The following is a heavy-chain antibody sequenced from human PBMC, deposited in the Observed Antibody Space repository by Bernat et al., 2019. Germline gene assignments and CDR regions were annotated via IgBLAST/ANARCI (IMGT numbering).Heavy chain of an antibody. CDR2: ISYDGSNK. D-gene: IGHD6-6*01. Sequence: QVQLVESGGGVVQPGGSLRLACAASGFTFSNYGMHWVRQAPGKGLEWVAVISYDGSNKYYADSVKGRFTISRDNSKNTLYLQMNSLRAEDTAVYYCAKPKARIAARPDAFDIWGQGTMVTVSS. CDR3: AKPKARIAARPDAFDI. CDR1: GFTFSNYG. J-gene: IGHJ3*02. V-gene: IGHV3-30*18.